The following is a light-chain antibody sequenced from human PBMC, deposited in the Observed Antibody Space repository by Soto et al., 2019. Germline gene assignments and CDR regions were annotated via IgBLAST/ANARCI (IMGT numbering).Light chain of an antibody. J-gene: IGKJ1*01. Sequence: IRMTQSPSSLSASVGGSVTITCRASQNIRTYVNWYQQKPGKAPKLLIYDASSLESGVPSRFSGSGSGTEFTLTISSLQPDDFATYYCQQYNSYAWTFGQGTKVDIK. V-gene: IGKV1-5*01. CDR3: QQYNSYAWT. CDR1: QNIRTY. CDR2: DAS.